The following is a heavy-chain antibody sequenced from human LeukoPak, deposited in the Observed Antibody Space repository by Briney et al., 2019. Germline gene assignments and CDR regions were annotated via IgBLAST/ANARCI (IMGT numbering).Heavy chain of an antibody. D-gene: IGHD6-13*01. CDR2: ISGSGGST. Sequence: GGSLRLSCAASGFTFSSYAMSWVRQAPGKGLEWVSAISGSGGSTYYADSVKGRFTISRDNSKNTLYLQMNSLRAEDTAVYYCANLPPNSPNWSSSWDFDYWGQGTLVTVSS. V-gene: IGHV3-23*01. CDR1: GFTFSSYA. CDR3: ANLPPNSPNWSSSWDFDY. J-gene: IGHJ4*02.